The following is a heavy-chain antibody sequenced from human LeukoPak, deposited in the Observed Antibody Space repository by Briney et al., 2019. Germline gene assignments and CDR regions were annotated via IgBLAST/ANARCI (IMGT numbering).Heavy chain of an antibody. D-gene: IGHD2-8*01. J-gene: IGHJ4*02. CDR2: INYSGST. Sequence: SETLSLTCTVSGVFINSNTYYWGWIRQPPGKGLEWIGSINYSGSTYYNPSLKSRVTISIDTSKNQFSLNLSSVTAADTAVYYCARRRFVRGPDVVNPFDYWGQGTLVTVSS. CDR3: ARRRFVRGPDVVNPFDY. V-gene: IGHV4-39*01. CDR1: GVFINSNTYY.